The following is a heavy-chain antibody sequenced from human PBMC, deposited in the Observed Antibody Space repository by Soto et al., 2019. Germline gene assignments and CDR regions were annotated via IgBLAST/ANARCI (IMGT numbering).Heavy chain of an antibody. CDR1: GYTFTRYG. J-gene: IGHJ6*02. Sequence: QGQLVQSGAEVKKPGASVKVSCKASGYTFTRYGISWVRQAPGQGLEWMGWISGYNGDTNYAQKFQGRVTMTVDTPTTTAFMELRSLTSDDRAVYYCAKNGQPPYYYYGMDVWGQGTTVTVSS. CDR3: AKNGQPPYYYYGMDV. V-gene: IGHV1-18*01. D-gene: IGHD2-8*01. CDR2: ISGYNGDT.